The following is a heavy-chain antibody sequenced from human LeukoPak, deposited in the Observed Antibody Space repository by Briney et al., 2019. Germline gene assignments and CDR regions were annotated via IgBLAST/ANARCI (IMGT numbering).Heavy chain of an antibody. CDR2: IYDSGST. D-gene: IGHD2-2*01. CDR1: GGSIGGSTYY. Sequence: PSETLSLTCTVSGGSIGGSTYYWAWIRQPPGKGLEWIGYIYDSGSTYYNPSLKSRVIISADTSKNQFSLKLSSVTAADTAIYYCAREDCSSSSYFGRSSYIWFDPWGQGTLVTVTS. CDR3: AREDCSSSSYFGRSSYIWFDP. V-gene: IGHV4-31*03. J-gene: IGHJ5*02.